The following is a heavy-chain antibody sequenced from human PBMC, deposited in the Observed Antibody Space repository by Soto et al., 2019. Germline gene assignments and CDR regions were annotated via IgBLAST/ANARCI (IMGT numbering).Heavy chain of an antibody. CDR1: GYSFTSYW. CDR2: IDPSDSYT. CDR3: ASPIVVVPAAGNGNYYGMDV. V-gene: IGHV5-10-1*01. D-gene: IGHD2-2*01. Sequence: VASLTLSCKVSGYSFTSYWISWVRQMPGEGLEWMGRIDPSDSYTNYSPSFQGHVTISADKSISTAYLQWSSLKASDTAMYYCASPIVVVPAAGNGNYYGMDVWGQGTTVTVSS. J-gene: IGHJ6*02.